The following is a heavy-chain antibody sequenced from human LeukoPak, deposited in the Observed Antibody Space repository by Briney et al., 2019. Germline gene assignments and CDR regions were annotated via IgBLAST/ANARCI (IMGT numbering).Heavy chain of an antibody. J-gene: IGHJ3*02. CDR1: GGSISSSSYY. D-gene: IGHD5-24*01. CDR2: IYYRGST. CDR3: ARPRRDGYIDAFDI. Sequence: SETLSLTCTVSGGSISSSSYYWGWIRQPPGKGLEWIGSIYYRGSTYYHPSLKSRLTVSVDTSKNHFSLKVSSVTAADTAVYYCARPRRDGYIDAFDIWGQGTMVTVSP. V-gene: IGHV4-39*02.